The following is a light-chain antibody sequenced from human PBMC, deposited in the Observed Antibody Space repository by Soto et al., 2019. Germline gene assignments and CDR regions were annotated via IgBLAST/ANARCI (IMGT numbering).Light chain of an antibody. V-gene: IGKV1-17*01. CDR3: LQHNSYLWT. CDR2: AAS. J-gene: IGKJ1*01. Sequence: DIQMTQSPSSLSASVGDTVTLNWRASQDIRNDVGWYQKKPGKDTKRLIYAASSLQSGVPSRVSGSGSGTEFTLTISSLQAEDFATYDGLQHNSYLWTFGQGTKVDIK. CDR1: QDIRND.